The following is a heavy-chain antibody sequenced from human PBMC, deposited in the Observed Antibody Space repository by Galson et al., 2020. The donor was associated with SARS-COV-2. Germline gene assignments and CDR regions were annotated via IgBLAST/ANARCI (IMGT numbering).Heavy chain of an antibody. CDR1: GYSFTGYW. Sequence: GESLKISCKGSGYSFTGYWIGWVRQMPGKGLEWIGMIYPADSDTRYSPSFQGQVSISADRSTSTAFLQWNSLRASDTAMYYCARHLSRHVMNWIYSDSWGQGTLGTVAS. V-gene: IGHV5-51*01. CDR2: IYPADSDT. CDR3: ARHLSRHVMNWIYSDS. D-gene: IGHD5-12*01. J-gene: IGHJ4*02.